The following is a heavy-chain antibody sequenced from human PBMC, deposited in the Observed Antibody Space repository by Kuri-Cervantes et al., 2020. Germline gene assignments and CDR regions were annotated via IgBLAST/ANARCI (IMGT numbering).Heavy chain of an antibody. V-gene: IGHV1-46*01. CDR2: INPSGGST. CDR3: AREPPQEYSYGSANWFDP. D-gene: IGHD5-18*01. Sequence: ASVKVSCKASGYTFTSYYMHWVRQAPGQGLEWMGIINPSGGSTSYAQKFQGRVTMTRDTSTSTVYMELSSLRSEDTAVYYCAREPPQEYSYGSANWFDPWGQGTLVRLL. J-gene: IGHJ5*02. CDR1: GYTFTSYY.